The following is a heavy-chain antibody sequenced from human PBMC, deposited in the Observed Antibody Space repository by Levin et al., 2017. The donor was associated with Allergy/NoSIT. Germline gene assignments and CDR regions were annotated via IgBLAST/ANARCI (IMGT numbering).Heavy chain of an antibody. D-gene: IGHD4-17*01. CDR2: VNCNSGDT. J-gene: IGHJ4*02. V-gene: IGHV1-2*02. CDR1: GYTFTDYY. Sequence: GASVKVSCKAAGYTFTDYYMHWVRQAPGQGLEWMGWVNCNSGDTHYAQKFQGRVTMTRETSITTAYIELSSLRSDDTALYYCARNDYGDYVQNFDYWGQGTLVTVSS. CDR3: ARNDYGDYVQNFDY.